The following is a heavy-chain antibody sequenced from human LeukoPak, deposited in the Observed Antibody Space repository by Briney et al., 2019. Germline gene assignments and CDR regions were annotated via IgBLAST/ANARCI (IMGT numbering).Heavy chain of an antibody. V-gene: IGHV4-59*01. J-gene: IGHJ4*02. Sequence: PSETLSLTCTVSGGSISSYYWSWIRQPPGKGLEWIGYIYYSGSTNYNPSLKSRVTISVDTSKNQFSLKLSSVTAADTAVYYCARGGTVATPFDYWGQGTLVTVSS. D-gene: IGHD4-23*01. CDR1: GGSISSYY. CDR2: IYYSGST. CDR3: ARGGTVATPFDY.